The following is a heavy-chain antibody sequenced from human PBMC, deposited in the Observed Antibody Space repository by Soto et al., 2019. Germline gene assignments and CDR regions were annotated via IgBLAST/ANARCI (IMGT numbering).Heavy chain of an antibody. J-gene: IGHJ4*02. CDR2: ISGNGGST. CDR1: GFTFSIYA. V-gene: IGHV3-23*01. D-gene: IGHD6-6*01. Sequence: GGSLRLSCAASGFTFSIYAMTWVRQAPGKGLEWVSAISGNGGSTYYADSVKGRFTISRDNSKSTLHLQMNSLRVEDTAVYYCAKDRTFGPPLVRFDSWGQGTLVTVSS. CDR3: AKDRTFGPPLVRFDS.